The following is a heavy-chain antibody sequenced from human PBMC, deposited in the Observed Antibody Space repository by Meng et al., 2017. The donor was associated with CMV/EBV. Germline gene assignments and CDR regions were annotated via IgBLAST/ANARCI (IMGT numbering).Heavy chain of an antibody. V-gene: IGHV3-66*02. CDR1: GFTVSSNY. CDR2: IYSGGST. Sequence: GESLKISCAASGFTVSSNYMSWVRQAPGKGLEWVSVIYSGGSTYYADSVKGRFTISRDNSKSTLYLQMNSLRAEDTAVYYCASRSVRITIFGVAHDAFDIWGQGTMVTVSS. J-gene: IGHJ3*02. CDR3: ASRSVRITIFGVAHDAFDI. D-gene: IGHD3-3*01.